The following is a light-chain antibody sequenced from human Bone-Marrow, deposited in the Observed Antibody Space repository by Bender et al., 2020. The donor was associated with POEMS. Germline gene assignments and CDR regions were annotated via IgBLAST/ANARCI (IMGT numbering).Light chain of an antibody. V-gene: IGLV2-14*02. CDR1: SSDVGSYNL. Sequence: QSALTQPASVSGSPGQSITISCTGTSSDVGSYNLVSWYQQHPGKAPKLMIYDVTERPLGVPDRFSGSKSGNAAYLTVSGLQADDEGDYYCSSYGGANIWVFGGGTKLTVL. CDR2: DVT. J-gene: IGLJ3*02. CDR3: SSYGGANIWV.